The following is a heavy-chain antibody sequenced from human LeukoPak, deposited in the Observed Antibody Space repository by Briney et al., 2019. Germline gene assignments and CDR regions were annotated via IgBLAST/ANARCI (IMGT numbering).Heavy chain of an antibody. CDR2: IKTKTDGGTI. CDR3: TTESFRKTGIDH. V-gene: IGHV3-15*01. J-gene: IGHJ5*02. Sequence: GGSLRLSCAASGFSLSNAWMSWVRQAPGKGPEWVGRIKTKTDGGTIEYAAPVKGRFTISRDDSRNTLYLQMNSLKTEDTAVYYCTTESFRKTGIDHWGQGTQVTVSS. D-gene: IGHD7-27*01. CDR1: GFSLSNAW.